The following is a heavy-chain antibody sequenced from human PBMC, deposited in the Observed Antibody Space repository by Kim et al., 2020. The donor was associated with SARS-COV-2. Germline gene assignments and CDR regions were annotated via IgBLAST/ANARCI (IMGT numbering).Heavy chain of an antibody. V-gene: IGHV3-11*01. J-gene: IGHJ1*01. CDR1: GFSFSGYY. D-gene: IGHD3-16*01. CDR3: ARHPGGRSYDF. CDR2: INADGSAI. Sequence: GGSLRLSCAASGFSFSGYYMSWIRQAPGKGLEWVSHINADGSAINYTDSVNGRFTISRDNVKHSVYLQMSGLRAEDTAVYYCARHPGGRSYDFWGHGTLV.